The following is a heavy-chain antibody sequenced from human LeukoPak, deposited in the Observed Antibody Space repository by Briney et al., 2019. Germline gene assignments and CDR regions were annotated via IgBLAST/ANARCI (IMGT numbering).Heavy chain of an antibody. CDR2: INPSGGST. CDR1: GYTFTSYY. CDR3: ARSMTTANWFDP. V-gene: IGHV1-46*01. J-gene: IGHJ5*02. Sequence: ASVKVSCKASGYTFTSYYMHWVRQAPGQGLEWMGIINPSGGSTSYAQKFQGRVTMTRDMSTSTVYMEPSSLRSEDTAVYYCARSMTTANWFDPWGQGTLVTVSS. D-gene: IGHD4-11*01.